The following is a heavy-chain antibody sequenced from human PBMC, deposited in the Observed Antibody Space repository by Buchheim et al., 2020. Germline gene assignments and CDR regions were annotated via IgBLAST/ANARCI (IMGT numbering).Heavy chain of an antibody. CDR3: ARVRASGWYFFDF. CDR2: VSYSGTT. Sequence: QVQLQESGPRLVKPSETLPLTCTVSGGSISGYYWSWIRQPPEKGLEWIGYVSYSGTTVYEPSLERRVTISVDTPNKQFSLKLTSATAADTAVYYCARVRASGWYFFDFWGQGTL. V-gene: IGHV4-59*01. D-gene: IGHD6-19*01. CDR1: GGSISGYY. J-gene: IGHJ4*02.